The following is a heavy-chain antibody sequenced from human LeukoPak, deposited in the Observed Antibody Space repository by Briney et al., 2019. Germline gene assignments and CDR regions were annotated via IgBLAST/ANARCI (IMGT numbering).Heavy chain of an antibody. CDR3: ARDRRYYDSSGYPSYWYFDL. CDR1: GGTFSSYA. J-gene: IGHJ2*01. D-gene: IGHD3-22*01. V-gene: IGHV1-69*13. Sequence: ASVKVSCKASGGTFSSYAISWVRQAPGQGLEWMGGIIPIFGTANYAQKFQGRVTITADESTSTAYMELSSLRSEDTAVHYCARDRRYYDSSGYPSYWYFDLWGRGTLVTVSS. CDR2: IIPIFGTA.